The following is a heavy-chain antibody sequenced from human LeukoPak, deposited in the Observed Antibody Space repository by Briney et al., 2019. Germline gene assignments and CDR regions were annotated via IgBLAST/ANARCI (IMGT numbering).Heavy chain of an antibody. CDR3: ARDRSVGATWGVNWFDP. CDR2: IYYSGST. D-gene: IGHD1-26*01. V-gene: IGHV4-59*01. Sequence: SETLSLTCTVSGGSISSYYWSWIRQPPGKGLEWIGHIYYSGSTNYNPSLKSRVTISVDTSKNQFSLKLSSVTAADTAVYYCARDRSVGATWGVNWFDPWGQGTLVIVSS. CDR1: GGSISSYY. J-gene: IGHJ5*02.